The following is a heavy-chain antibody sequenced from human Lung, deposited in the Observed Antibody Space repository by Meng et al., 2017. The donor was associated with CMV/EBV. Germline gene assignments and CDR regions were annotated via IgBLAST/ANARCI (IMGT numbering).Heavy chain of an antibody. Sequence: SETLSLXCTVSGGSVTGSYYWNWLRQPPGKGLEWIGYISYIGSTNYNPSLKSRVTISLDTSKNQFSLKLTSVTAADTAIFYCARDRLEHNAFDMWGQGTRVTV. V-gene: IGHV4-61*01. CDR3: ARDRLEHNAFDM. CDR1: GGSVTGSYY. CDR2: ISYIGST. J-gene: IGHJ3*02. D-gene: IGHD1/OR15-1a*01.